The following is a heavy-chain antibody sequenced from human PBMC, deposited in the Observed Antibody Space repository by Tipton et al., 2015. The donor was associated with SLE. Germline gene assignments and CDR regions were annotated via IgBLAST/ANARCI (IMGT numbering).Heavy chain of an antibody. J-gene: IGHJ4*02. CDR1: GGSISSYY. V-gene: IGHV4-59*01. D-gene: IGHD6-13*01. Sequence: TLSLTCTVSGGSISSYYWSWIRRPPGKGLEWIGYNYYSGSTNYNPSLKSRVTISVDTSKNQFSLKLSSVTAADTAVYYCARDLGSSGSFDYWGQGTLVTVSS. CDR3: ARDLGSSGSFDY. CDR2: NYYSGST.